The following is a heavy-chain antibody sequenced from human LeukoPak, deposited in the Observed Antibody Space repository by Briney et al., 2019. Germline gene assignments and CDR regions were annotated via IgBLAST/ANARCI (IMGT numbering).Heavy chain of an antibody. CDR1: GGSISSYY. Sequence: SETLSLTCTVSGGSISSYYWSWLRQPPGKGLEWIGYIYYSGSTNYNPSLKSRVTISVDTSKNQFSLKLSSVTAADTAVYFCARGGRLLGKFDYWGQGTLVTVSS. J-gene: IGHJ4*02. V-gene: IGHV4-59*01. CDR3: ARGGRLLGKFDY. D-gene: IGHD3-22*01. CDR2: IYYSGST.